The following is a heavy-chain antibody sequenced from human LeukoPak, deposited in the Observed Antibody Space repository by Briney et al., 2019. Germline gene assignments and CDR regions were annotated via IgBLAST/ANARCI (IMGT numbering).Heavy chain of an antibody. D-gene: IGHD3-10*01. CDR3: AKVGTTMVRGALYYFDY. J-gene: IGHJ4*02. CDR2: ISGGGGST. Sequence: PGGSLRLSCAASGFTFSSYAMSWVRQAPGKGLEWVSAISGGGGSTYYADSVKGRFTISRDNSKNTLYLQMNSLRAEDTAVYCCAKVGTTMVRGALYYFDYWGQGTLVTVSS. V-gene: IGHV3-23*01. CDR1: GFTFSSYA.